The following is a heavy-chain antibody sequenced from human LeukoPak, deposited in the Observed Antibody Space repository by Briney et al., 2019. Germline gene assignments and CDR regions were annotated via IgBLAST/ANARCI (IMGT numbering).Heavy chain of an antibody. CDR3: ARGGGQLGADYYYMDV. Sequence: ASVKVSCKASGYTFTGYYMHWVRQAPGQGLEWMGWINPNSGGTNYAQKFQGRVTMTRDTSISTAHMELSRLRSDDTAVYYCARGGGQLGADYYYMDVWGKGTTVTVSS. CDR1: GYTFTGYY. V-gene: IGHV1-2*02. D-gene: IGHD6-6*01. CDR2: INPNSGGT. J-gene: IGHJ6*03.